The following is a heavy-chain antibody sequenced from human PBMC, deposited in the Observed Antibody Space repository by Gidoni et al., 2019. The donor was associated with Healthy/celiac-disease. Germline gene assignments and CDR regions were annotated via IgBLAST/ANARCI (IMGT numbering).Heavy chain of an antibody. D-gene: IGHD3-22*01. CDR2: INHSGST. V-gene: IGHV4-34*01. CDR1: GGSFSGYY. J-gene: IGHJ4*02. CDR3: ARETRYYYDSSGYYTY. Sequence: QVQLQQWGAGLLKPSETLSLTCAVYGGSFSGYYWSWIRQPPGKGLEWIGEINHSGSTNYNPSLKSRVTISVDTSKNQFSLKLSSVTAADTAVYYCARETRYYYDSSGYYTYWGQGTLVTVSS.